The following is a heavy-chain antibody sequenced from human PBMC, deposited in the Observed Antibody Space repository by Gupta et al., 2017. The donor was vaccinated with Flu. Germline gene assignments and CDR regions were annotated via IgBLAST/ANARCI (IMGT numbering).Heavy chain of an antibody. V-gene: IGHV3-30*18. CDR2: ISYGGSNK. J-gene: IGHJ4*02. Sequence: GKGLEWVAVISYGGSNKYYADSVKGRFTISRDNPKNTLYLQMNSLRVEDTAAYYCAKDRLEGSCSWGGSFDSWGPGNRV. D-gene: IGHD2-15*01. CDR3: AKDRLEGSCSWGGSFDS.